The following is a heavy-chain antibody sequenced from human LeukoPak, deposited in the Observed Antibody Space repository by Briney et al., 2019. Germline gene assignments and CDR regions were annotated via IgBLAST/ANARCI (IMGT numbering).Heavy chain of an antibody. Sequence: ASVKVSCKASGYTFTSYDINWVRQATGQGLEWMGWMNPNSGNTGYAQKFQGRVTMTRNTSISTAYMELSSLRSEDTAVYYCASGDYYYDSSGYSSGAFDIWGQGTMVTVSS. J-gene: IGHJ3*02. CDR1: GYTFTSYD. CDR2: MNPNSGNT. V-gene: IGHV1-8*01. D-gene: IGHD3-22*01. CDR3: ASGDYYYDSSGYSSGAFDI.